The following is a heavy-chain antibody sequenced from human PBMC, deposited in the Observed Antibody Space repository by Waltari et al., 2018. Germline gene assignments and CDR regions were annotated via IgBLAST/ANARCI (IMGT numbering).Heavy chain of an antibody. V-gene: IGHV4-59*01. CDR3: ARGGGGDWEWFDP. CDR2: IYYTGST. D-gene: IGHD2-21*02. Sequence: QVQLQESGPSLLKPSETLCRSGTVSGGSMSGFYWSWVRQPPGKGLDWIGYIYYTGSTNFNPSLKSRVTMSVDTSKNQFSLKLSSVTAADTAFYYCARGGGGDWEWFDPWGQGTLVTVSS. CDR1: GGSMSGFY. J-gene: IGHJ5*02.